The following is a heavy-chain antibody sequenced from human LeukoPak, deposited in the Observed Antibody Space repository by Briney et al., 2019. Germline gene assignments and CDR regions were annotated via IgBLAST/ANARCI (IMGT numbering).Heavy chain of an antibody. CDR1: GYTFTSYG. Sequence: GASVKVSCKASGYTFTSYGISWVRQAPGPGLEWMGWINPYNGKTNYAQKLQDRVTMTTDTSTSTAYMELRSLRSDDTAVFYCARDRSDSGDYVLLDSWGQGTLVTVSS. CDR2: INPYNGKT. D-gene: IGHD4-17*01. V-gene: IGHV1-18*01. CDR3: ARDRSDSGDYVLLDS. J-gene: IGHJ4*02.